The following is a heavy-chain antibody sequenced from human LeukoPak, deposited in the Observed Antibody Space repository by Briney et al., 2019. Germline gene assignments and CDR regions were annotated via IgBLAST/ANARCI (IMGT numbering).Heavy chain of an antibody. CDR1: GGSISSYY. D-gene: IGHD6-6*01. CDR2: IYYSGST. J-gene: IGHJ4*02. V-gene: IGHV4-59*12. CDR3: ASRRMAIVPDRGWDYFDY. Sequence: SETLSLTCTVSGGSISSYYWSWIRQPPGKGLEWIGYIYYSGSTNYNPSLKSRVTISVDTSKNQFSLKLSSVTAADTAVYYCASRRMAIVPDRGWDYFDYWGQGTLVTVSS.